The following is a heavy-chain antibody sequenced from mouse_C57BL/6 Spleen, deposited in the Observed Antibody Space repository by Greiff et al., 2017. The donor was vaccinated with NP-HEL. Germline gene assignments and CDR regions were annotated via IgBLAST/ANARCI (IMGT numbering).Heavy chain of an antibody. D-gene: IGHD1-1*01. CDR2: IWRGGST. CDR1: GFSLTSYG. CDR3: AKNEDYGTPFAY. Sequence: VKLMESGPGLVQPSHCLSITCTVSGFSLTSYGVHWVRQSPGKGLEWLGVIWRGGSTDYNAAFMSSLSINKDNSKSQVFFKMNSLQADDTAIYYCAKNEDYGTPFAYWGQGTLVTVSA. V-gene: IGHV2-5*01. J-gene: IGHJ3*01.